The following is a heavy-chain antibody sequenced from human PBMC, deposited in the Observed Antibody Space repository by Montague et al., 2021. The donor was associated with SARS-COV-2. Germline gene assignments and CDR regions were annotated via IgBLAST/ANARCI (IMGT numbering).Heavy chain of an antibody. V-gene: IGHV3-9*01. D-gene: IGHD3-16*01. CDR3: AKEDQEAWSYPYYVLINDPHCVDF. Sequence: SLRLSCAASGFMFDDYAMHWVRQAPGKGLEWVSGIIWTSGSLAYADSVKGRFPISRDNAKNSLFLQMNSLRVEDTAFYFCAKEDQEAWSYPYYVLINDPHCVDFWGQGTLVTVSS. CDR2: IIWTSGSL. J-gene: IGHJ4*02. CDR1: GFMFDDYA.